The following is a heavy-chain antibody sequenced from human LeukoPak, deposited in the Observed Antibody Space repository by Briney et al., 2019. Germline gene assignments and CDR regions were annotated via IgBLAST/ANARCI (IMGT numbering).Heavy chain of an antibody. D-gene: IGHD2-15*01. Sequence: PGGSLRLSCAASGFTFSSYSMNWVRQAPGKGLEWVSSISNSSTYIYYADSVKGRFTISRDNAKNSLYLQMNSLRAEDTAVYYCVNYCSGGSCYSAGDYWGQGTLVTVSS. CDR2: ISNSSTYI. CDR1: GFTFSSYS. J-gene: IGHJ4*02. CDR3: VNYCSGGSCYSAGDY. V-gene: IGHV3-21*01.